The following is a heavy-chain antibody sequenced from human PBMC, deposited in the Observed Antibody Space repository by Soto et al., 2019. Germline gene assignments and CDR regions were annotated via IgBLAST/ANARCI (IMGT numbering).Heavy chain of an antibody. J-gene: IGHJ4*02. CDR3: ARSPGGGPMAY. D-gene: IGHD3-10*01. CDR1: GFTFDDYA. CDR2: INWRGSAT. V-gene: IGHV3-20*04. Sequence: PGGSLRLSCAASGFTFDDYAMSWVRQAPGKGLEWVSGINWRGSATGYADSVRGRFTISRDNAKNSLYLQMNSLRAEDTVVYYCARSPGGGPMAYWGQGTLVTVSS.